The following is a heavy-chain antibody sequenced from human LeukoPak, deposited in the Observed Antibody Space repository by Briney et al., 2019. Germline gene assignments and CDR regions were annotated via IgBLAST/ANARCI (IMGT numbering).Heavy chain of an antibody. CDR2: INWNGGST. V-gene: IGHV3-20*04. J-gene: IGHJ3*02. D-gene: IGHD6-19*01. CDR1: GFTFDDYG. CDR3: AKLYTSGWFISAFDI. Sequence: GGSLRLSCAASGFTFDDYGMSWVRQAPGKGLEWVSGINWNGGSTGYADSVKGRFTISRDNAKNSLYLQMNSLRAEDMALYYCAKLYTSGWFISAFDIWGRGTMVTVSS.